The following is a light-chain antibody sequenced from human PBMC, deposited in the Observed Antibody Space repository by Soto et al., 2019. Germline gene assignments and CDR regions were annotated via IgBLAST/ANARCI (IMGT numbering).Light chain of an antibody. J-gene: IGLJ3*02. Sequence: QSALTQPRSVSGSPGQSVTISCTGTSSDVGGYNYVSWYQQHPGKAPRLMIYDVSKCPSGVPDRFSGSKWGNTSSLTISGLQADDEAYYYCCSYAGDSLWVYGGGTKLTVL. V-gene: IGLV2-11*01. CDR1: SSDVGGYNY. CDR3: CSYAGDSLWV. CDR2: DVS.